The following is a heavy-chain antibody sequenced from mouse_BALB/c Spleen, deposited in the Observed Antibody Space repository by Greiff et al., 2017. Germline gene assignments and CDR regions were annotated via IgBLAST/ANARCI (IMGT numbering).Heavy chain of an antibody. D-gene: IGHD1-1*01. V-gene: IGHV2-6-2*01. CDR1: GFSLTSYG. J-gene: IGHJ1*01. Sequence: VQGVESGPDLVAPSQSLSITCTVSGFSLTSYGVHWVRQPPGKGLEWLVVIWSDGSTTYNSALKSRLSISKDNSKSQVFLKMNSLQTDETAMYYCARQSSSYWYFDVWGAGTTVTVSS. CDR2: IWSDGST. CDR3: ARQSSSYWYFDV.